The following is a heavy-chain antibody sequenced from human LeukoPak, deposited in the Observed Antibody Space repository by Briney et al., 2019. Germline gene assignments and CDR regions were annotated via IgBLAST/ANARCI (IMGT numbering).Heavy chain of an antibody. Sequence: SDTLSLTCAVYNGSFSGHYWTWIRQPPGKGLEWIGEINHSGGTNYSPSLKSRVTMSVDTSKNQFSLKLSSVTAADTAVYYCARGGDYGDRNTFDYWGQGTLVTVSS. V-gene: IGHV4-34*01. CDR2: INHSGGT. D-gene: IGHD4-17*01. CDR3: ARGGDYGDRNTFDY. CDR1: NGSFSGHY. J-gene: IGHJ4*02.